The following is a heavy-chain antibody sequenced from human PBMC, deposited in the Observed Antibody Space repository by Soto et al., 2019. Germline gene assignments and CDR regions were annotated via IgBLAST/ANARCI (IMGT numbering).Heavy chain of an antibody. Sequence: EVQLLESGGGLVQPGGSLRLSCAASGFTFSSHAMSWVRQAPGKGLEWVSAISGSGGSTYYADSVKGRYTISRDNSKNTLYLQMNSLRAEDTAVYYCAKDAGYDSSGLDDYWGQGTLVTVSS. CDR1: GFTFSSHA. J-gene: IGHJ4*02. D-gene: IGHD3-22*01. V-gene: IGHV3-23*01. CDR3: AKDAGYDSSGLDDY. CDR2: ISGSGGST.